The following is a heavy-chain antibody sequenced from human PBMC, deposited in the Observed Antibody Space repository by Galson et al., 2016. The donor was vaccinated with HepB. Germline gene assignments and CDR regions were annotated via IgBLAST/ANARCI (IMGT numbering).Heavy chain of an antibody. CDR2: IYYSGST. V-gene: IGHV4-61*01. D-gene: IGHD6-19*01. J-gene: IGHJ3*02. CDR1: GGSVSSGRYY. Sequence: SETLSLTCTVSGGSVSSGRYYWSWIRQPPGKGLEWIGYIYYSGSTNYTPSPKSRVTISVDTSKNQFSLKTSSVHAADTAVYSCARTVPDYDAFDIWGQGTIVTVSS. CDR3: ARTVPDYDAFDI.